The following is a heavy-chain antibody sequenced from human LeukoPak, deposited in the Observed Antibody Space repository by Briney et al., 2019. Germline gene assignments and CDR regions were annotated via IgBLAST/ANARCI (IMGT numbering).Heavy chain of an antibody. D-gene: IGHD6-13*01. J-gene: IGHJ4*02. Sequence: ASVKVSCKASGFTFTSSAMQWVRPARGQRLEWIGWIVVGSGNTNYAQKFQERVTITRDMSTSTAYMELSSLRSEDTAVYYCAASLEYSSSWYLDYWGQGTLVTVSS. V-gene: IGHV1-58*02. CDR3: AASLEYSSSWYLDY. CDR2: IVVGSGNT. CDR1: GFTFTSSA.